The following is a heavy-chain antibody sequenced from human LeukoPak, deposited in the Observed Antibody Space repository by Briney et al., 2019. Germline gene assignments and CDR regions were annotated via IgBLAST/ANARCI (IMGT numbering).Heavy chain of an antibody. Sequence: GSLRLSCAASGFTFSDYYMSWIRQAPGKGLEWVSYISSSGSTIYYADSVKGRFTISRDNAKNSLYLQMNSLRAEDTAVYYCARSSGGGYQLLYSDAFDIWGQGTMVTVSS. CDR3: ARSSGGGYQLLYSDAFDI. CDR2: ISSSGSTI. D-gene: IGHD2-2*02. V-gene: IGHV3-11*01. CDR1: GFTFSDYY. J-gene: IGHJ3*02.